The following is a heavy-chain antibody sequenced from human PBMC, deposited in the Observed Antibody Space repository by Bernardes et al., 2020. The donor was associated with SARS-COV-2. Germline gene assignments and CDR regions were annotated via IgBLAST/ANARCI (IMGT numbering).Heavy chain of an antibody. J-gene: IGHJ4*02. CDR3: ASEGSLVRGVIMERGFDY. CDR1: GFTFSDYY. CDR2: ISTSGTTI. D-gene: IGHD3-10*01. Sequence: GSLRLSCAASGFTFSDYYMSWIRQAPGKGLEWISYISTSGTTIFYADSVKGRFTISRDNAKNSLYLQMNSLRAEDTAVYFCASEGSLVRGVIMERGFDYWGQGTLVTVSS. V-gene: IGHV3-11*01.